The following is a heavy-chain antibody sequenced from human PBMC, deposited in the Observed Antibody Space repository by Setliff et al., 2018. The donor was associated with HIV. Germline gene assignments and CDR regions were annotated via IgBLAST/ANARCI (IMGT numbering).Heavy chain of an antibody. CDR1: RYTFTDYY. D-gene: IGHD6-19*01. J-gene: IGHJ6*03. CDR3: ARTIPLAGSDMDL. Sequence: ASVKVSCKASRYTFTDYYIHWVQQAPGKGLEWMGRIDPVNGETTYAENFQGRVAITADTSTDTAYLKLSSLKSDDTAVYYCARTIPLAGSDMDLWGKGTTVTVSS. CDR2: IDPVNGET. V-gene: IGHV1-69-2*01.